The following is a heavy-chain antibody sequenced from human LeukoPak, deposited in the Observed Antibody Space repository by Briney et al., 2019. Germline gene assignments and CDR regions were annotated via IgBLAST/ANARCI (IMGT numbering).Heavy chain of an antibody. V-gene: IGHV5-51*01. CDR3: ARRRETPGGWLNYDY. Sequence: GESLKISCKGSGYSFTSYWIGWVRQMPGKGLEWMGIIYPGDSDTRYSPSFEGQVTISVDKSISTAYLQWSSLKASDIAMYYCARRRETPGGWLNYDYWGQGTLVTVSS. J-gene: IGHJ4*02. CDR1: GYSFTSYW. D-gene: IGHD6-19*01. CDR2: IYPGDSDT.